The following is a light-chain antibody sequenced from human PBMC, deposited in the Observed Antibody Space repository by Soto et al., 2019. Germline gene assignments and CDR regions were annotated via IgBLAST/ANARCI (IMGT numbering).Light chain of an antibody. V-gene: IGKV1-5*03. CDR3: QHYNSYSEA. CDR2: KAS. Sequence: EIQMTQSPSTLSASVGDRVTITCRASQSISSWLAWYQQKPGKAPKLLIYKASTLKSGVTSRFSGSGSGTEFTLTISSMQPDDFATYYCQHYNSYSEAFGQGTKVDIK. J-gene: IGKJ1*01. CDR1: QSISSW.